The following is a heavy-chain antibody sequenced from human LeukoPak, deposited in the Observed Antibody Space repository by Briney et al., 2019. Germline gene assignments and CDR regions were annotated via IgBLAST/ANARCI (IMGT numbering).Heavy chain of an antibody. Sequence: ASVKVSCKASGYTFTSYGISWARQAPGQGLEWMGWISAYNGNTNYAQKLQGRVTMTTDTSTSTAYMELRSLRSDDTAVYYCARVVVWFGELFRGWFDPWGQGTLVTVSS. CDR3: ARVVVWFGELFRGWFDP. D-gene: IGHD3-10*01. CDR2: ISAYNGNT. J-gene: IGHJ5*02. CDR1: GYTFTSYG. V-gene: IGHV1-18*04.